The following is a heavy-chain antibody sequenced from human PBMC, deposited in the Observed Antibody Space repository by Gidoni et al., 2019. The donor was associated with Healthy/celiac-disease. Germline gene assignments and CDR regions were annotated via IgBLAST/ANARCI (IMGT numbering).Heavy chain of an antibody. D-gene: IGHD2-15*01. V-gene: IGHV3-66*01. J-gene: IGHJ6*02. CDR3: ARDRVVVVVAATRGDYYGMDV. CDR2: IYSGGST. Sequence: EVQLVESGGGLVQPGGSLRLSCAASGFTVSSNYMSWVRQAPGKGLEWVSFIYSGGSTYYADSVKGRFTISRDNSKNTLYLQMNSLRAEDTAVYYCARDRVVVVVAATRGDYYGMDVWGQGTTVTVSS. CDR1: GFTVSSNY.